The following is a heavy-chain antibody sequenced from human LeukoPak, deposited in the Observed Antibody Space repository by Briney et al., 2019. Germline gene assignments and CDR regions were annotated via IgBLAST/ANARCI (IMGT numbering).Heavy chain of an antibody. V-gene: IGHV4-61*02. CDR1: AGSISSGSYS. D-gene: IGHD4-17*01. J-gene: IGHJ4*02. Sequence: PSETLSLTCTVSAGSISSGSYSWCWIRQPAGKGLEWLWRIYNRLSTNYTPSLKSGVTTSVATSKNQFSVKLSSAAASDSAVYYCERDRSGGAYELGYWRQGTLFTVSS. CDR2: IYNRLST. CDR3: ERDRSGGAYELGY.